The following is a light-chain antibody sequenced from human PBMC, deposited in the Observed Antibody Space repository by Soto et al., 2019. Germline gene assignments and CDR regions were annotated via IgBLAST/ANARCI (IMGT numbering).Light chain of an antibody. J-gene: IGLJ2*01. CDR1: SSNIGSNV. V-gene: IGLV1-44*01. CDR2: SNN. Sequence: QAVLTQPPSASGTLGQRVTISCSGSSSNIGSNVVNWYQQLPGTAPKLLIYSNNQRPSGVPDRFSGSKSGTSASLAISGLQSEDETDYYCAAWDDRLNGPVFGGGTKVTVL. CDR3: AAWDDRLNGPV.